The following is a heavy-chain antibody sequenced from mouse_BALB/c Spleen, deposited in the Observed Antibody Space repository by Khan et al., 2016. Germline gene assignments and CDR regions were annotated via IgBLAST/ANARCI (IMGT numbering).Heavy chain of an antibody. CDR1: GYTFSSYW. J-gene: IGHJ2*01. V-gene: IGHV1-80*01. CDR3: ARGGAYYNYGLGY. Sequence: QVRLQQSGAELVRPGSSVKISCKASGYTFSSYWMNWVKQRPGQGLEWIGQLYPGDAATNYSGKFKGKATLTADKSSNTAYMQLSSLTSEDSAVYFCARGGAYYNYGLGYWGQGTTLTVSS. D-gene: IGHD1-2*01. CDR2: LYPGDAAT.